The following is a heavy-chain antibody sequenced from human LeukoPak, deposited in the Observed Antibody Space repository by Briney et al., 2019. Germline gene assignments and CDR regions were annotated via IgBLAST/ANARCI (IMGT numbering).Heavy chain of an antibody. D-gene: IGHD2-15*01. Sequence: ASVKVSCKASGYTFTSYDINWVRQAPGQGLEGMGWISAYDGNTNYAQKLQGRVTMTTDTSTSTTYMELRSLRSDDTAVYFCAREGRLGYCSGGSCYTHDAFDIWGQGTMVSVSS. CDR2: ISAYDGNT. CDR3: AREGRLGYCSGGSCYTHDAFDI. J-gene: IGHJ3*02. CDR1: GYTFTSYD. V-gene: IGHV1-18*01.